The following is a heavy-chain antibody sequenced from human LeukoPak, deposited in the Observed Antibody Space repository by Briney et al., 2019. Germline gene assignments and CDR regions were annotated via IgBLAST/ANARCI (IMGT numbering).Heavy chain of an antibody. J-gene: IGHJ4*02. V-gene: IGHV4-59*08. Sequence: PSETVSLTCTVSGGSMSSYYWSWIRQPPGEGLEWIAYIYSSGSTKYNPSLKSRVTISVDTSRNQFSLNLRSVTAADTAIYYCARHVDEVSSTSFAYWGQGTLVTVSS. CDR2: IYSSGST. CDR1: GGSMSSYY. D-gene: IGHD2-2*01. CDR3: ARHVDEVSSTSFAY.